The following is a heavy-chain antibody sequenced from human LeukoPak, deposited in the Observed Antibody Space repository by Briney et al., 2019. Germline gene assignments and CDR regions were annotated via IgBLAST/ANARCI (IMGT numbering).Heavy chain of an antibody. J-gene: IGHJ4*02. V-gene: IGHV3-21*01. CDR2: ISSSSSYI. Sequence: GGSLRLSCAASGFTFSSYSMNWVRQAPGKGLEWVSSISSSSSYIYYADSVKGRFTISRDNAKNSLCLQMNSLRAEDTAVYYCARVVVIGLHLDYWGQGTLVTVSS. D-gene: IGHD3-22*01. CDR3: ARVVVIGLHLDY. CDR1: GFTFSSYS.